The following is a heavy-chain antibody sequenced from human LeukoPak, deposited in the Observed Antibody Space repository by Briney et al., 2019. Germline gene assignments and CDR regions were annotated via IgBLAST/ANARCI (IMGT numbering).Heavy chain of an antibody. J-gene: IGHJ4*02. D-gene: IGHD6-19*01. CDR3: ARDSSGWYYFDY. Sequence: PGGSLRLSCAASGFTFSNYEMNWVRQAPGKGLEWVSYISSSSGSTIYYADSVKGRFTISRDNAKNSLYLQMNSLRAEDTAVYYCARDSSGWYYFDYWSQGTLVTVSS. CDR2: ISSSSGSTI. V-gene: IGHV3-48*03. CDR1: GFTFSNYE.